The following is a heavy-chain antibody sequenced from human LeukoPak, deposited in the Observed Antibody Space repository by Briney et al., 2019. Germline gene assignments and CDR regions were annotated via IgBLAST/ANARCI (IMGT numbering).Heavy chain of an antibody. V-gene: IGHV1-46*01. J-gene: IGHJ3*02. CDR2: INPSGGST. D-gene: IGHD3-16*02. CDR1: GYTFTSYY. CDR3: ARGFSLRAFDI. Sequence: ASVKVSCKASGYTFTSYYIHWVRQAPGQGLEWMGIINPSGGSTNYAQDFQGRVTMTRDTSTSTVYMELSSLRSEDAAVYYCARGFSLRAFDIWGQGTMVTVSS.